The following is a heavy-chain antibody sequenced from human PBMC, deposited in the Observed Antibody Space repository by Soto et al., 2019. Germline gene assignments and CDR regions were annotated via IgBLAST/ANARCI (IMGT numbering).Heavy chain of an antibody. D-gene: IGHD6-25*01. J-gene: IGHJ6*02. CDR2: IWYEGSNK. V-gene: IGHV3-33*01. CDR3: ARDGGSSAPEYYCYCYGMDV. Sequence: QVQVVESGGGVVQPGRTLRLSCAASGFTFNSYGMHWVRQAPGKGLEWVADIWYEGSNKYYADSVKGRFTISRDNSKNTLYLQMNSLRAEDTAVYYCARDGGSSAPEYYCYCYGMDVWGQGTTVTVSS. CDR1: GFTFNSYG.